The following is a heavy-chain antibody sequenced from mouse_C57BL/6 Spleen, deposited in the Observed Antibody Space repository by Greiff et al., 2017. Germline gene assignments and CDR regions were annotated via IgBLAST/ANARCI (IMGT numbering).Heavy chain of an antibody. D-gene: IGHD3-3*01. CDR2: INPGSGGT. CDR3: AREGTGYAMDY. Sequence: VQLQQSGAELVRPGTSVKVSCKASGYAFTNYLIEWVKQRPGQGLEWIGVINPGSGGTNYNEKFKGKATLTADKSSSTAYMQLSSLTSEDSAVFFCAREGTGYAMDYWGQGTSVTVSS. J-gene: IGHJ4*01. CDR1: GYAFTNYL. V-gene: IGHV1-54*01.